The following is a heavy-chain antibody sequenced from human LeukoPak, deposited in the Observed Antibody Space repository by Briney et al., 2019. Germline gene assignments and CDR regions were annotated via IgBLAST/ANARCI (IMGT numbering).Heavy chain of an antibody. CDR2: INAGNGNT. Sequence: GASVKVSCKASGYTFTSYAMHWVRQAPGQRLEWMGWINAGNGNTKYSQKFQGRVTITRDTSASTAHMELSSLRSEDTAVYYCARDEYYYGSGSYYYWGQGPWSPSPQ. J-gene: IGHJ4*02. CDR3: ARDEYYYGSGSYYY. D-gene: IGHD3-10*01. CDR1: GYTFTSYA. V-gene: IGHV1-3*01.